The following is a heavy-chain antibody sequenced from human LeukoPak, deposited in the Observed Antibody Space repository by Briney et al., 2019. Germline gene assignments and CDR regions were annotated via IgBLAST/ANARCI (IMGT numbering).Heavy chain of an antibody. J-gene: IGHJ4*02. V-gene: IGHV3-23*01. D-gene: IGHD5-18*01. CDR3: AKDLGGGAMAPYYFDY. CDR2: ISGSGGST. Sequence: PGGSLRLSCAASGFTFSSYAMSWARQAPGKGLEWVSAISGSGGSTYYADSVKGQFTISRDNSKNTLYLQMNSLRAEDTAVYYCAKDLGGGAMAPYYFDYWGQGTLVTVSS. CDR1: GFTFSSYA.